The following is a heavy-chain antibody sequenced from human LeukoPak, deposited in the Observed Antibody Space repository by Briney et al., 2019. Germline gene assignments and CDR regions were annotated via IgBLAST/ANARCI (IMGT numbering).Heavy chain of an antibody. D-gene: IGHD3-16*01. CDR2: ISSSSSYV. J-gene: IGHJ4*02. Sequence: GGSLRLSCAVSGFTFSRYSMNWVRQAPGKGLEWVSSISSSSSYVYYADSVKGRFTISRDNSKNTLYLQMNSLRAEDTAVYYCAKETGGVVDYWGQGTLVTVSS. CDR3: AKETGGVVDY. CDR1: GFTFSRYS. V-gene: IGHV3-21*04.